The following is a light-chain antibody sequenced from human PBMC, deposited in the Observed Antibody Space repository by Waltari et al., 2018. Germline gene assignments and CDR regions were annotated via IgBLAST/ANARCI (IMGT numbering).Light chain of an antibody. CDR1: SSNVGGYNY. V-gene: IGLV2-11*01. CDR3: CSYAGSYTYV. Sequence: QSALAQPRSVSGSPGQSVTISCTGSSSNVGGYNYVSWYQQYPGQAPKLMLYDVNKRPSGVPHRFAGSKSGDTASLTISGLQAEDEAEYYCCSYAGSYTYVFGTGTKVTV. J-gene: IGLJ1*01. CDR2: DVN.